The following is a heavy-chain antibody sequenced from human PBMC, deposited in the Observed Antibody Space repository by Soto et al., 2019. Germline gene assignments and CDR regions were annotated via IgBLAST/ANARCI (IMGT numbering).Heavy chain of an antibody. Sequence: SETLSLTCAVSGGSISSGGYSWSWIRQPPGKGLEWIGYIYHSGSTYYNPSLKSRVTISVDRSKNQFSLKLSSVTAADTAVYYCARVYDSSGYCYEYFDYWGQGTLVTVSS. J-gene: IGHJ4*02. CDR1: GGSISSGGYS. CDR2: IYHSGST. CDR3: ARVYDSSGYCYEYFDY. V-gene: IGHV4-30-2*01. D-gene: IGHD3-22*01.